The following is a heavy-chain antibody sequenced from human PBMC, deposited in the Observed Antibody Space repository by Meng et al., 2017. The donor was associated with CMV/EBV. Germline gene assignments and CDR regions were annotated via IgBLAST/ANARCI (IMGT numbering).Heavy chain of an antibody. Sequence: GGSLRLSCAASGFTFSSYSMNWVRQAPGKGLEWVSYISSSSSTIYDADSVKGRFTISRDNAKNSLYLQMTSLRAAATAVYSCSRGFQSTYSDFWSVSYPALLYGMDVWGQGTTVTVSS. D-gene: IGHD3-3*01. V-gene: IGHV3-48*04. CDR1: GFTFSSYS. CDR3: SRGFQSTYSDFWSVSYPALLYGMDV. CDR2: ISSSSSTI. J-gene: IGHJ6*02.